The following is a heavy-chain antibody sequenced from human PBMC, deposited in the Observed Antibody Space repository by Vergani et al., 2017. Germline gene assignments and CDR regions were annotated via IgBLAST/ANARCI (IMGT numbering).Heavy chain of an antibody. CDR3: AKDKSVAARPVYYFDY. CDR2: IYSGGST. D-gene: IGHD6-6*01. V-gene: IGHV3-66*01. Sequence: EVQLVESGGGLVQPGGSLRLSCAASGFTVSSNYMSWVRQAPGKGLEWVSVIYSGGSTYYADSVKGRFTISRDNSKNTLYLQMNSLRAEDTAVYYCAKDKSVAARPVYYFDYWSQGTLVTVSS. CDR1: GFTVSSNY. J-gene: IGHJ4*02.